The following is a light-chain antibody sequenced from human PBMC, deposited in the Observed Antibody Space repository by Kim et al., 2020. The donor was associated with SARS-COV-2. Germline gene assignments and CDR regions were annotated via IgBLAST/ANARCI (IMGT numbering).Light chain of an antibody. Sequence: GQSVTISCTGTSSDVGGYNSVSWYRQHPGKAPKLMIYDVSKRPSGVPDRFSGSKSGNTASLTISGLQAEDEADYHCCSYAGSYTWVFGEGTKLTVL. CDR2: DVS. J-gene: IGLJ3*02. CDR3: CSYAGSYTWV. V-gene: IGLV2-11*01. CDR1: SSDVGGYNS.